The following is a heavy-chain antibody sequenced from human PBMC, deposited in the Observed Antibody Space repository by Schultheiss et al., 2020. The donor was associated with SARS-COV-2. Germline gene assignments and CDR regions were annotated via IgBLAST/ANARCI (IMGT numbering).Heavy chain of an antibody. V-gene: IGHV2-5*08. J-gene: IGHJ4*02. CDR2: IYWNDDK. CDR3: AHRVPYFDWALFDY. Sequence: SGPTLVKPTQTLTLTCTFSGFSLSTSGMCVSWIRQPPGKALEWLALIYWNDDKRYSPSLKSRLTSTKDTSKNQVVLTMTNMDPVDTATYYCAHRVPYFDWALFDYWGQGTLVTVSS. D-gene: IGHD3-9*01. CDR1: GFSLSTSGMC.